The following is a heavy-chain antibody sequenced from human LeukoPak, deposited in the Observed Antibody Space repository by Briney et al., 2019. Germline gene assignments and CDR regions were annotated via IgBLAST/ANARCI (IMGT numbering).Heavy chain of an antibody. CDR3: TRDPNTMVRGVPS. CDR1: GFTFGDYA. Sequence: PGGSLRLSCTASGFTFGDYAMSWFRQAPGKGLEWVGFIRSKAYGGTTEYAASVKGRFTISRDDSKSIAYLQMDSLKTEDTAVYYCTRDPNTMVRGVPSWGQGTLVTVSS. D-gene: IGHD3-10*01. J-gene: IGHJ4*02. V-gene: IGHV3-49*03. CDR2: IRSKAYGGTT.